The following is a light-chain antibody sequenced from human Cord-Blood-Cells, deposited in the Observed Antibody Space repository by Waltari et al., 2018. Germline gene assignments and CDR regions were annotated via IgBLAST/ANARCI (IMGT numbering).Light chain of an antibody. Sequence: DIVMTQSPDPLAGSLGERATINCKFSQSVLYSSNNKNYLAWYQQKPGQHPKLLMYWASTRESGVPDRFSGSGSGTDFTLTISSLQAEDVAVYYCQQYYSTPLTFGGGTKVEIK. V-gene: IGKV4-1*01. CDR1: QSVLYSSNNKNY. CDR2: WAS. J-gene: IGKJ4*01. CDR3: QQYYSTPLT.